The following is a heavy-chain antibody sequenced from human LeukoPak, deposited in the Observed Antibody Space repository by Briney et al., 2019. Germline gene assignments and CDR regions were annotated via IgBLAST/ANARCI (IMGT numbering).Heavy chain of an antibody. CDR3: SKRGVVTRRLLVIGLHTEAYYFDS. J-gene: IGHJ4*02. D-gene: IGHD3-10*01. Sequence: GGSLRLSCGLSGIKLSNYRMSWVPQAPGKGVERVSGIREAGGRTRYAESVTGGLTTSKDNSKNALYLQMNRLRAEDTGVYVCSKRGVVTRRLLVIGLHTEAYYFDSWGQGILVTVSS. V-gene: IGHV3-23*01. CDR1: GIKLSNYR. CDR2: IREAGGRT.